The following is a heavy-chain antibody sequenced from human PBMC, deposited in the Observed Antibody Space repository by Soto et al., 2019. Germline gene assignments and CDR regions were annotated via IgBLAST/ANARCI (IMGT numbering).Heavy chain of an antibody. CDR1: RFTFGSYS. D-gene: IGHD3-10*01. Sequence: PGGSLTLSCAASRFTFGSYSMNWVRQAPRKGLEWDSYIRTSSSTIFYADSVEGRFTISRHNARNSPHLRIDSLRVAGPALYDRAENSYRFNTWGQGALVTVSS. CDR3: AENSYRFNT. CDR2: IRTSSSTI. J-gene: IGHJ5*02. V-gene: IGHV3-48*01.